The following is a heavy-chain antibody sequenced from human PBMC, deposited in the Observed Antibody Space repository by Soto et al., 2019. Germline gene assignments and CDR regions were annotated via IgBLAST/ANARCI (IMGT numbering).Heavy chain of an antibody. CDR3: ARTNRPPDYYDSSGYDY. CDR1: GFTFSSYS. D-gene: IGHD3-22*01. J-gene: IGHJ4*02. V-gene: IGHV3-21*01. Sequence: GGSLRLSCAASGFTFSSYSMNWVRQAPGKGLEWVSSISSSSSYIYYADSVKGRFTISRDNAKNSLYLQMNSLRAEDTAVYYCARTNRPPDYYDSSGYDYCGQGTLVTVSS. CDR2: ISSSSSYI.